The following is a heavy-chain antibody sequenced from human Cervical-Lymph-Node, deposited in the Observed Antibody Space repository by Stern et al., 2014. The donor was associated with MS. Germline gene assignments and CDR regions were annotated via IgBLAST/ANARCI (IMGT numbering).Heavy chain of an antibody. V-gene: IGHV4-59*01. CDR3: TRDGRSSLSEYFQT. D-gene: IGHD6-6*01. CDR1: GGSIGRYY. J-gene: IGHJ1*01. CDR2: IYHNGNT. Sequence: DQLVESGPGLVKPSETLSLTCTVSGGSIGRYYWSWVRQPPGKSLEWIGYIYHNGNTNYNPSLKSRVSMSVDTSKNQFSLNLTSVTAADTAVYYCTRDGRSSLSEYFQTWGQGSLVTVSS.